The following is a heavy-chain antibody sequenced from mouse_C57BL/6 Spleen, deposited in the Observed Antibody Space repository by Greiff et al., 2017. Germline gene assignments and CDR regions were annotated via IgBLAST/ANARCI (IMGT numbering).Heavy chain of an antibody. CDR2: IDPNSGGT. CDR1: GYTFTSYW. D-gene: IGHD1-1*01. J-gene: IGHJ3*01. Sequence: QVQLQQPGAELVKPGASVKLSCKASGYTFTSYWMHWVKPRPGRGLEWLGRIDPNSGGTKYNEKFKSKATLTVDKPSSTADLQLSSLTSEDSAVYYCARSGLLEWFAYWGQGTLVTVSA. CDR3: ARSGLLEWFAY. V-gene: IGHV1-72*01.